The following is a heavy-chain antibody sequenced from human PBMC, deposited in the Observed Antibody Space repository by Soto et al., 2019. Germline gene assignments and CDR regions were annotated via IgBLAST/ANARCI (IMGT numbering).Heavy chain of an antibody. J-gene: IGHJ6*02. V-gene: IGHV3-30*18. D-gene: IGHD4-4*01. CDR3: AKDRGTVSFPYSSYGMDV. CDR2: ISYDGSNK. Sequence: GGSVRLSCAASGFTFSSYGMHWVRQAPGKGLEWVAVISYDGSNKYYADSVKGRFTISRDNSKNTLYLQMNSLRAEDTAVYYCAKDRGTVSFPYSSYGMDVCGQATTVTVSS. CDR1: GFTFSSYG.